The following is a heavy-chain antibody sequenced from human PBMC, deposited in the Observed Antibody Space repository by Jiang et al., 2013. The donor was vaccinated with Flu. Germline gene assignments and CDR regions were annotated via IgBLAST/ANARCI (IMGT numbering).Heavy chain of an antibody. CDR3: ARGPDSGTFYYFY. CDR2: IVPIFGTA. Sequence: GAEVKKPGSSVKVSCKASGGTFSSNAISWVRQAPGQGLEWMGGIVPIFGTANYAQKFQGRVTITADKSTSTVYMEVTSLRSEDTAVYYCARGPDSGTFYYFYWGQGTLVTVSS. D-gene: IGHD3-22*01. CDR1: GGTFSSNA. J-gene: IGHJ4*02. V-gene: IGHV1-69*06.